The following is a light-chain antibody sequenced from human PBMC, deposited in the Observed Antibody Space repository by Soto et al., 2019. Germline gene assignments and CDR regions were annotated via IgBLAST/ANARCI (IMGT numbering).Light chain of an antibody. CDR2: GAS. Sequence: EIVLTQSPGTLSLSPGERATLSCRASQSVSSSYLAWYQQKPGQAPWLLIYGASSRATGIPDRFSGSGSGTDFTLTISRLEPEEFAVYYCQQYGSSLLTFGGGTKVEIK. V-gene: IGKV3-20*01. J-gene: IGKJ4*01. CDR1: QSVSSSY. CDR3: QQYGSSLLT.